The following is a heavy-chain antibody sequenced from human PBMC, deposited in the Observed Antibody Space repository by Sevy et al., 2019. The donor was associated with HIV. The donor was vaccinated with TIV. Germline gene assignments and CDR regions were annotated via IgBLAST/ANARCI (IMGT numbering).Heavy chain of an antibody. CDR1: GGTFSSYA. J-gene: IGHJ3*02. CDR3: AVHRWGYDSTRGYAFDI. D-gene: IGHD3-22*01. V-gene: IGHV1-69*06. CDR2: IIPIFGTA. Sequence: ASVKVSCKASGGTFSSYAISWVRQAPGQGLEWMGGIIPIFGTANYAQKFQGRVTITADKSTSTAYMELSSLRSEDTAVYYCAVHRWGYDSTRGYAFDIWGQGTMVTVSS.